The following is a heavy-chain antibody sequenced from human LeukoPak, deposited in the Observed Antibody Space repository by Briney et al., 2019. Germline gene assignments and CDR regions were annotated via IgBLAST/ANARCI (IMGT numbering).Heavy chain of an antibody. CDR2: IRYDGSNK. CDR1: GFTFSTYG. J-gene: IGHJ4*02. D-gene: IGHD3-10*01. CDR3: AKDRHYYGSGSYLDY. V-gene: IGHV3-30*02. Sequence: GGSLRLSCAASGFTFSTYGMHWVRQAPGKGLEWVAFIRYDGSNKYYADSVKGRFTISRDNSKNTLYLQMNSLRAEDTAVYYCAKDRHYYGSGSYLDYWGQGTLVTVSS.